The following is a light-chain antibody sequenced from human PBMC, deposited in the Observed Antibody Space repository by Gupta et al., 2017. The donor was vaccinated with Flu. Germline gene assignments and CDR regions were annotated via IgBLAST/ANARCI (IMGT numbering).Light chain of an antibody. CDR1: QGLVYSDGNTY. J-gene: IGKJ1*01. CDR2: QVS. CDR3: MQGSHWPWA. Sequence: VVMTQSPLSLHVTEGEPASIACRSSQGLVYSDGNTYLHWFQQRPGQSPRLLIYQVSYRDSGVPYRFSGSGSGTDFTLKISSVEAEDFGVYYCMQGSHWPWAFGQGTKVEIK. V-gene: IGKV2-30*01.